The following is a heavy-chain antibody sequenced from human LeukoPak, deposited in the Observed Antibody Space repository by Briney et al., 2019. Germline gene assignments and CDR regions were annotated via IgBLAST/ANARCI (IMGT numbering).Heavy chain of an antibody. J-gene: IGHJ4*02. CDR3: AREIFYYYGSGSLSTRPLNY. CDR2: ISYDGSNK. CDR1: GFTFSSYA. D-gene: IGHD3-10*01. Sequence: PGGSLRLSCAASGFTFSSYAMHWVRQAPGKGLEWVAVISYDGSNKYYADSVKGRFTISRDNSKNTLYLQMNSLRAVDTAVYYCAREIFYYYGSGSLSTRPLNYWGQGTLVTVSS. V-gene: IGHV3-30-3*01.